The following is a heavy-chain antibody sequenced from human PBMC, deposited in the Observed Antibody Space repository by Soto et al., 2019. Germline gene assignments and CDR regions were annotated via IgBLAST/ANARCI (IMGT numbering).Heavy chain of an antibody. Sequence: PSETLSLTCSVSDDSISTYYWSWIRQPPGKELEWIAYMYYRGTSNYNPSLKSRVTLSLDTSKKQFSLELSSVTAADTAVYFCARHGSHYVLLSNWGQGTLVTVSS. CDR3: ARHGSHYVLLSN. CDR1: DDSISTYY. J-gene: IGHJ4*02. D-gene: IGHD1-26*01. V-gene: IGHV4-59*08. CDR2: MYYRGTS.